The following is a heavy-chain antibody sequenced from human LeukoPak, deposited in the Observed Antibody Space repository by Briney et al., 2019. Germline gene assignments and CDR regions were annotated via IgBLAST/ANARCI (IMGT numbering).Heavy chain of an antibody. Sequence: ASVKVSCKASGYTFTSYDINWVRQATGQGLEWMGWMSPNSVNTGYAQQFQGRVTMTRHTSISTAYMELSSLRSEDTAVYYCARGYYDILTGYKTFDYWGQGTLVTVSS. D-gene: IGHD3-9*01. CDR2: MSPNSVNT. V-gene: IGHV1-8*01. J-gene: IGHJ4*02. CDR1: GYTFTSYD. CDR3: ARGYYDILTGYKTFDY.